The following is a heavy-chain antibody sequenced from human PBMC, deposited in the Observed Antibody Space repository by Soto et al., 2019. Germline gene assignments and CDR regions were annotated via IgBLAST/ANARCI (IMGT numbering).Heavy chain of an antibody. Sequence: QVQLQESGPGLVKPSQTLSLTCTVSGGSISSGGYYWSWIRQHPGKGLEWIGYIYYSGSTYYNPSLKSRVTISVDTSKNQFFLKLSSVTAADTAVYYCARVNGGSKYYYYYGMDVWGQGTTVTVSS. CDR2: IYYSGST. J-gene: IGHJ6*02. V-gene: IGHV4-31*03. CDR1: GGSISSGGYY. D-gene: IGHD2-15*01. CDR3: ARVNGGSKYYYYYGMDV.